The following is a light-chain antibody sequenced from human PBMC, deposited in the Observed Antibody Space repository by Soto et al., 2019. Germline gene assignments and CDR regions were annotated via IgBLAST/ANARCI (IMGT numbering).Light chain of an antibody. Sequence: AIRMTQSPSSLSASTGDRVTITCRASQGISSYLAWYQQKPGKAPKLLIYAASTLQSGVPSRFSGSRSGTDFTLTISCLQSEDFATYYCHQYYSYPLTFGGGTKVEIK. V-gene: IGKV1-8*01. CDR2: AAS. J-gene: IGKJ4*01. CDR1: QGISSY. CDR3: HQYYSYPLT.